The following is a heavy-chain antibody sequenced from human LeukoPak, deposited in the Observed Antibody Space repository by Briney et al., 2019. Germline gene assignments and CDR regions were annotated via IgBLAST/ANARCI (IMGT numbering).Heavy chain of an antibody. V-gene: IGHV4-38-2*02. CDR3: ARSPGSYLDQYYFDY. CDR2: IYHSGST. D-gene: IGHD1-26*01. CDR1: GYSISSGYY. J-gene: IGHJ4*02. Sequence: PSETLSLTCTVSGYSISSGYYWGWIRQPPGKGLEWIGSIYHSGSTYYNPSLKSRVTISVDASKNQFSLKLSSVTAADTAVYYCARSPGSYLDQYYFDYWGQGTLVTVSS.